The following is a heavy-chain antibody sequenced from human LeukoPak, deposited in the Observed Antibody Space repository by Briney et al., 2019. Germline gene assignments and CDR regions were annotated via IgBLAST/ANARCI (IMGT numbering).Heavy chain of an antibody. CDR1: GYTFTSYY. Sequence: ASVKVSCKASGYTFTSYYMHWVRQAPGQGLEWMGIINPSGGSTSYAQKFQGRVTMTRDTSTSTVYMELSSLRSEDTAVYYCARAPLRGVGPNWFDPWGQGTLVTVSS. CDR3: ARAPLRGVGPNWFDP. V-gene: IGHV1-46*01. CDR2: INPSGGST. J-gene: IGHJ5*02. D-gene: IGHD3-10*01.